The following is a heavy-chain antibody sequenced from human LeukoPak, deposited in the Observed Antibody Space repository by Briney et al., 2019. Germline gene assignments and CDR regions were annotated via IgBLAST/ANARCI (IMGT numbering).Heavy chain of an antibody. CDR1: GFTFSSYR. CDR2: ISSSSSYI. D-gene: IGHD2-2*02. CDR3: ASRGYCSSTSCYTGDY. Sequence: PGEALRLSCAASGFTFSSYRMTWVRQAPGKGLEWISSISSSSSYIYYADSVKGRFTIYRDNAKNSLYLQMNRLRAEDTAVYYCASRGYCSSTSCYTGDYWGQGTLVTVSS. J-gene: IGHJ4*02. V-gene: IGHV3-21*01.